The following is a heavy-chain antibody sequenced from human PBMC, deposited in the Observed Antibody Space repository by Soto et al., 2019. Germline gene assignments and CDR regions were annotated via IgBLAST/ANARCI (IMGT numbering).Heavy chain of an antibody. Sequence: PGGSLRLSCAASGFTFSSYGMHWVRQAPGKGLEWVAVIWYDGSNKYYADSVKGRFTISRDNSKNTLYLQMNSLRAEDTAVYYCDRHSPSVVVTAVGDHWGQGTLVNVYS. J-gene: IGHJ4*02. CDR3: DRHSPSVVVTAVGDH. D-gene: IGHD2-21*02. V-gene: IGHV3-33*01. CDR2: IWYDGSNK. CDR1: GFTFSSYG.